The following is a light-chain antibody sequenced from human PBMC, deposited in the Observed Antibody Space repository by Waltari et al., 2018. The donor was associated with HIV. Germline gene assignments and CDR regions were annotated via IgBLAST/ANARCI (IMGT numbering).Light chain of an antibody. J-gene: IGLJ2*01. CDR3: SSYGGSANLL. V-gene: IGLV2-8*01. Sequence: QSALTQPPSASGSPGQSVTISCTGHSSDIGGYTYVSWYQQYPGKAPKLMIYDVSKRPSGVPDRFSGSKSANTASLTVSGLQAEDEADYYCSSYGGSANLLFGGGTKLTVL. CDR2: DVS. CDR1: SSDIGGYTY.